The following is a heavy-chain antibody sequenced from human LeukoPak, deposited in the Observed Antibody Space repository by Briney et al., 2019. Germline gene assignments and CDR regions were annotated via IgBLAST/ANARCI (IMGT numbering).Heavy chain of an antibody. CDR1: GYTFTGYY. J-gene: IGHJ4*02. CDR2: INPNSGGT. V-gene: IGHV1-2*02. CDR3: ARVAITVAGRLDQRLGMRYYFDY. D-gene: IGHD6-19*01. Sequence: ASVKVSCKASGYTFTGYYMHWVRQAPGQGLEWMGWINPNSGGTNYAQKFQGRVTMTRDTSISTAYMELYRLKSDDTAVYYCARVAITVAGRLDQRLGMRYYFDYWGQGTLATVSS.